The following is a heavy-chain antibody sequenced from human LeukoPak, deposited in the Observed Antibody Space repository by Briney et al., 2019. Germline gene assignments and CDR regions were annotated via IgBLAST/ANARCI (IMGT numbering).Heavy chain of an antibody. Sequence: PGGSLRLSCAASGFTFSSYAMSWVRQAPGKGMEWVSAISGSGGSTYYADSVKGRFTISRDNSKNTLYLQMNSLRAEDTAVYYXAXXXAGTKAFDYWGQGTLVTVSS. CDR2: ISGSGGST. D-gene: IGHD6-19*01. J-gene: IGHJ4*02. CDR1: GFTFSSYA. V-gene: IGHV3-23*01. CDR3: AXXXAGTKAFDY.